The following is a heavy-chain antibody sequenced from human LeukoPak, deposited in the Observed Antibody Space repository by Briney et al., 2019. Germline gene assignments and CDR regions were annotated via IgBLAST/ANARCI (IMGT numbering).Heavy chain of an antibody. Sequence: PGGSLRLSCAAPGFTFRSSGMHWVRQAPGKGLEWVAVIWYDGSIKYYADSVKGRFTISRDNSKNTLYLQMNSLRAEDAAVYYCARDRLAAAGTGYYYGMDVWGQGTTVTVSS. CDR2: IWYDGSIK. CDR3: ARDRLAAAGTGYYYGMDV. V-gene: IGHV3-33*01. D-gene: IGHD6-13*01. CDR1: GFTFRSSG. J-gene: IGHJ6*02.